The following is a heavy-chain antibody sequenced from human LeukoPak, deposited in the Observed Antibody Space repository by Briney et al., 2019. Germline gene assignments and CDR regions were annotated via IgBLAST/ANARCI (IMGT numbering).Heavy chain of an antibody. CDR3: ANRISAALDI. Sequence: PGGSLRLSCAVSGFTVSNNYMTWVRQAPGKGLEWVSVIYSGGTTYYAGSVKGRFTISRDNSNNTLYLQMNSLRADDTAVYYFANRISAALDIWGQGTMVTVSS. CDR1: GFTVSNNY. J-gene: IGHJ3*02. V-gene: IGHV3-53*01. CDR2: IYSGGTT. D-gene: IGHD3-3*02.